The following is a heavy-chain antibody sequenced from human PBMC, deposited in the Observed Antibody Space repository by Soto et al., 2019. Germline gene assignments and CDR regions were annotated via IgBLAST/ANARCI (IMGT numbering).Heavy chain of an antibody. D-gene: IGHD5-18*01. CDR2: ISSSSSYI. CDR3: ARDGHTAMVTGYYYYGMDV. V-gene: IGHV3-21*01. J-gene: IGHJ6*02. CDR1: GFTFSSYS. Sequence: GGSLRLSCAASGFTFSSYSMNWVRQAPGEGLEWVSSISSSSSYIYYADSVKGRFTISRDNAKNSLYLQMNSLRAEDTAVYYCARDGHTAMVTGYYYYGMDVWGQGTTVTVSS.